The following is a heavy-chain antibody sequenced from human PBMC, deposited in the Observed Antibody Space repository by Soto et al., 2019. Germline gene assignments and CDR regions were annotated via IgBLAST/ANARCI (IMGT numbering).Heavy chain of an antibody. CDR2: IYSGGAT. V-gene: IGHV3-53*01. Sequence: GGSLRLSCAASGFTFSSYAMSWVRQAPGKGLQWVSLIYSGGATSYADSVEGRFTISRDNSKDILYLQMNSLRAEDTAVYYCARVDYGDYGWYFDLWGRGTLVTVSS. D-gene: IGHD4-17*01. J-gene: IGHJ2*01. CDR1: GFTFSSYA. CDR3: ARVDYGDYGWYFDL.